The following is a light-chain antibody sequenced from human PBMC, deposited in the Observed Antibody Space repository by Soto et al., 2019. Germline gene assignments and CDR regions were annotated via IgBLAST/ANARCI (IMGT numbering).Light chain of an antibody. CDR1: QSVSSNF. Sequence: EIVLTQSPGTLSLSPGERATLSCRASQSVSSNFLAWYQQKPGQAPRLLIYGASIRATGIPDRFSGSGSGTDFTLTISRLEPEDFAVYYYQQYDRSPLTFGGGTKVEIK. CDR3: QQYDRSPLT. V-gene: IGKV3-20*01. J-gene: IGKJ4*01. CDR2: GAS.